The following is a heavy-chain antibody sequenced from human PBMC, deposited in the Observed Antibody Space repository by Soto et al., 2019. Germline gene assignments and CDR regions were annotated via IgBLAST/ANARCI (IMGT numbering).Heavy chain of an antibody. CDR3: ATMPYYDILTGYFYYYYYGMDV. D-gene: IGHD3-9*01. CDR1: GFTFSSYS. J-gene: IGHJ6*02. Sequence: PGGSLRLSCAASGFTFSSYSMNWVRQAPGKGLEWVSSISSSSSYIYYADSVKGRFTISRDNAKNSLYLQMNSLRAEDTAVYYYATMPYYDILTGYFYYYYYGMDVWGQGTTVTDSS. V-gene: IGHV3-21*01. CDR2: ISSSSSYI.